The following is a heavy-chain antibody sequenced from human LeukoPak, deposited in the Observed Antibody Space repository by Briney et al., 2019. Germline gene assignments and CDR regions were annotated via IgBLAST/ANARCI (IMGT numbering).Heavy chain of an antibody. D-gene: IGHD2-15*01. CDR2: INHSGST. J-gene: IGHJ4*02. CDR3: AIRRYCSGGSCYSLGMDY. CDR1: GGSFSGYY. V-gene: IGHV4-34*01. Sequence: KPSETLSLTCAVYGGSFSGYYWSWIRQPPGKGLEWIGEINHSGSTNYNPSLKSRVTISADTSKNQFSLKLSSVTAADTAVCYCAIRRYCSGGSCYSLGMDYWGQGTLVTVSS.